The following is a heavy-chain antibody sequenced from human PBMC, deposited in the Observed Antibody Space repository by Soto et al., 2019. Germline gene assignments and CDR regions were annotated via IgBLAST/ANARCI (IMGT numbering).Heavy chain of an antibody. CDR2: IYYTGTT. V-gene: IGHV4-39*01. CDR3: ARHEYVSSSYDLLDV. D-gene: IGHD3-22*01. CDR1: GGSVTNIKYF. Sequence: SETLSLTCSVSGGSVTNIKYFWAWIRQSPGKGLEWIANIYYTGTTFYNPSLRSRVSMTIDASKNRFSLNLSSVTASDTALYYCARHEYVSSSYDLLDVWGRGTMVTVSS. J-gene: IGHJ3*01.